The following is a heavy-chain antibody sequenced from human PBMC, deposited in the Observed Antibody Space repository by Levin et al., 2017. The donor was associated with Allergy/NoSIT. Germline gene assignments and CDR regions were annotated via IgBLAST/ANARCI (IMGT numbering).Heavy chain of an antibody. CDR3: ATTKTAMVNDLVY. Sequence: ASVKVSCKASGGTFSSYVITWVRQAPGQGLQWMGGIIPMFGTPNYAQNFQGRVTIFADGSTRTAYMELSSLKSDDTAVYYCATTKTAMVNDLVYWGQGTLVTVSS. J-gene: IGHJ4*02. CDR1: GGTFSSYV. D-gene: IGHD5-18*01. V-gene: IGHV1-69*13. CDR2: IIPMFGTP.